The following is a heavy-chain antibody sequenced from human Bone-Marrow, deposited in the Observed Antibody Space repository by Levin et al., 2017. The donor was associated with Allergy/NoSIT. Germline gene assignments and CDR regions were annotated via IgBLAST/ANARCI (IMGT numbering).Heavy chain of an antibody. CDR2: ISSSSSYI. V-gene: IGHV3-21*01. Sequence: PGGSLRLSCAASGFTFSSYSMNWVRQAPGKGLEWVSSISSSSSYIYYADSVKGRFTISRDNAKNSLYLQMNSLRAEDTAVYYCARFGDWHCSSTSCYDGMVRYYYYGMDVWGQGTTVTVSS. CDR3: ARFGDWHCSSTSCYDGMVRYYYYGMDV. CDR1: GFTFSSYS. J-gene: IGHJ6*02. D-gene: IGHD2-2*01.